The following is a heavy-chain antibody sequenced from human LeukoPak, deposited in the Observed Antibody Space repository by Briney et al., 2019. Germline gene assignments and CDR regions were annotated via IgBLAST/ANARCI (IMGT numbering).Heavy chain of an antibody. J-gene: IGHJ4*02. CDR2: ISSSSYTI. Sequence: GGSLRLSCAASGFTFSYSSMNWVRQAPGKGLEWVSYISSSSYTIYYADSVKGRFTISRDNAKNSLYLQMNSLRPEDTAVYYCARDREEYCSGGSCTNFDYWGQGTLVTVSS. D-gene: IGHD2-15*01. CDR3: ARDREEYCSGGSCTNFDY. V-gene: IGHV3-48*01. CDR1: GFTFSYSS.